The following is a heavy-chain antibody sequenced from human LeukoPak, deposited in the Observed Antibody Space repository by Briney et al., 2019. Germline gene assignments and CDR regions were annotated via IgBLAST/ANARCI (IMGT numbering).Heavy chain of an antibody. CDR2: INPNSGGT. CDR1: GYTFTAYY. CDR3: ARGRGGGIFDY. D-gene: IGHD3-16*01. V-gene: IGHV1-2*02. J-gene: IGHJ4*02. Sequence: ASVKVSCKASGYTFTAYYIHWVRQAPGQGLEWMGWINPNSGGTNYAQKFQGRVTLTRDTSITTAYMELNRLRSEDTAVYYCARGRGGGIFDYWGQGTLVTVSS.